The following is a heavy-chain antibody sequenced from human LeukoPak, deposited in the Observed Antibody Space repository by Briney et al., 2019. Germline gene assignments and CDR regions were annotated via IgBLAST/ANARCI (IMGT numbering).Heavy chain of an antibody. Sequence: GESLKISCKASGYSFTTYWIGWVRQMPGKGLEWMGIIYPADSTAHYSPSFQGQVTISVDKSINTAYLQWSRLKASDTAMYYCARHGGEGWVLDGGNSAWYYFDYWGQGTLVTVSS. V-gene: IGHV5-51*01. CDR3: ARHGGEGWVLDGGNSAWYYFDY. CDR2: IYPADSTA. J-gene: IGHJ4*02. D-gene: IGHD4-23*01. CDR1: GYSFTTYW.